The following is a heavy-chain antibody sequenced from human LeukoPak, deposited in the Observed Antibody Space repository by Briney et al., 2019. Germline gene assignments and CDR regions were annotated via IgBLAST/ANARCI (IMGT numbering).Heavy chain of an antibody. J-gene: IGHJ4*02. Sequence: PSETLSLTCAVYGGSFSDYYWSWIRQPPGKGLEWIGEINHSGSTNFNPSLKSRVTISVDTSKNQFSLKLSSVTAADTAVYYCARESRNDFDYWGQGTLVTVSS. CDR1: GGSFSDYY. CDR3: ARESRNDFDY. CDR2: INHSGST. V-gene: IGHV4-34*01.